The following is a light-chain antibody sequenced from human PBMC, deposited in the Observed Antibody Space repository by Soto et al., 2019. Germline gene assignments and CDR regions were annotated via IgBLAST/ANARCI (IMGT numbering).Light chain of an antibody. CDR3: QQYGSSLPWT. V-gene: IGKV3-20*01. J-gene: IGKJ1*01. Sequence: EIVLTQSPGTLSLSPGERATLSCRASQSVSSSYLAWYHQKPGQAPRLLIYGASSRATGIPDRFSGSGSGTDFTLTISRLEHEDSAVYYCQQYGSSLPWTFGQGTKVEIK. CDR2: GAS. CDR1: QSVSSSY.